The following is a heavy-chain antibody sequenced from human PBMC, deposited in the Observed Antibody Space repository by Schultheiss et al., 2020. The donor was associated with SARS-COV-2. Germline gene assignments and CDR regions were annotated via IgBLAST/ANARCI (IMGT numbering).Heavy chain of an antibody. V-gene: IGHV3-9*01. J-gene: IGHJ4*02. CDR1: GFTFDDYA. D-gene: IGHD3-3*01. CDR3: AKDKAVGITIFGVGMGYFDY. CDR2: ISWNSGSI. Sequence: SCAASGFTFDDYAMHWVRQAPGKGLEWVSGISWNSGSIGYADSVKGRFTISRDNAKNSLYLQMNSLRAEDTALYYCAKDKAVGITIFGVGMGYFDYWGQGTLVTVSS.